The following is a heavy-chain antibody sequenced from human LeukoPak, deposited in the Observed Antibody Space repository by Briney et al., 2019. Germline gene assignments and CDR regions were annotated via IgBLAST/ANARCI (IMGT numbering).Heavy chain of an antibody. V-gene: IGHV1-18*01. CDR1: GYTFTSYG. CDR2: ISAYNGNT. CDR3: ARDSRITMVRGVIRYFDY. Sequence: VASVKVSCKASGYTFTSYGISWVRQAPGQGLEWMGWISAYNGNTNYAQKLQGRVTMTTDTSTSTAYMELRSLRSDDTAVYYCARDSRITMVRGVIRYFDYWGQGTLVTVSS. J-gene: IGHJ4*02. D-gene: IGHD3-10*01.